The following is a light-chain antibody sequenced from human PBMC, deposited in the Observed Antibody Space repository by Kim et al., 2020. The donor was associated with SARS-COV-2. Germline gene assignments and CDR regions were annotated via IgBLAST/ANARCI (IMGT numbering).Light chain of an antibody. Sequence: VSPGERATLSCRASESVRSDLAWYQQKPGQAPRLLIYAASTRATGIPARFGGSGSGTEFTLTISSLQSEDFAIYYCQQYNIWPRTFGQGTKVDIK. CDR2: AAS. V-gene: IGKV3-15*01. CDR3: QQYNIWPRT. J-gene: IGKJ1*01. CDR1: ESVRSD.